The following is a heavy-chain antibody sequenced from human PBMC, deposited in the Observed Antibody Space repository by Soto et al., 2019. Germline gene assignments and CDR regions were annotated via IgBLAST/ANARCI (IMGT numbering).Heavy chain of an antibody. Sequence: GGSLRLSCAASGFTVSSNYMSWVRQAPGKGLEWVGRIKSKTNGGTTEYAAPVKGRFTISRDDSENTLYLQMNSLKTEDTAVYYCTTVHGWFDPWGQGTLVTVSS. J-gene: IGHJ5*02. V-gene: IGHV3-15*01. CDR3: TTVHGWFDP. CDR1: GFTVSSNY. CDR2: IKSKTNGGTT.